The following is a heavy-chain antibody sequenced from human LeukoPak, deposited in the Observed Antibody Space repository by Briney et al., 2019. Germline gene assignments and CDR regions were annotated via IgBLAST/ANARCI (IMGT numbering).Heavy chain of an antibody. V-gene: IGHV3-11*04. CDR1: GFTFSDYY. D-gene: IGHD6-13*01. CDR2: ISSSGSTI. J-gene: IGHJ4*02. Sequence: GGSLRLSCAASGFTFSDYYMSWIRQAPGKGLEWVPYISSSGSTIYYADSVKGRFTISRDNAKNSLYLQMNSLRAEDTAVYYCAKIPQQGPFDYWGQGTLVTVSS. CDR3: AKIPQQGPFDY.